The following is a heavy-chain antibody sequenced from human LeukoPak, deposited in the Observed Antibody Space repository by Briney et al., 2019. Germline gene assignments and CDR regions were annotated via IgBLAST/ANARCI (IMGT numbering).Heavy chain of an antibody. J-gene: IGHJ4*02. CDR1: GFTFSSYA. Sequence: PGGSLRVSCAASGFTFSSYAMSWVRQAPGKGLEWVSAISGSGGSTYYADSVKGRFTISRDNAKNSLSLQMNSLRAEDTALYYCAREKGAAAGYFDYWGQGTLVTVSS. V-gene: IGHV3-23*01. CDR3: AREKGAAAGYFDY. D-gene: IGHD6-13*01. CDR2: ISGSGGST.